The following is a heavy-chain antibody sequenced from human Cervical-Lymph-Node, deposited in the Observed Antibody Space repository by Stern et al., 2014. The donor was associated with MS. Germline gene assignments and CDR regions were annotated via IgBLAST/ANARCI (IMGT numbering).Heavy chain of an antibody. J-gene: IGHJ5*02. Sequence: VQLVESGAEVKKPGASVKVSCKASGYTFTSLGISWVRQAPGQGLEWMGWVSAYNGNTSYAQRLQGRVTLTTDTSASTAYMELRSLTSDDTAVYFCASGSLEGFDPWGQGTLVTVSS. D-gene: IGHD5-24*01. CDR2: VSAYNGNT. V-gene: IGHV1-18*01. CDR1: GYTFTSLG. CDR3: ASGSLEGFDP.